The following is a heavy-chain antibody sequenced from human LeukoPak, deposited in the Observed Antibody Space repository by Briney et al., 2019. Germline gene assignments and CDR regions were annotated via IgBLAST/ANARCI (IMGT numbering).Heavy chain of an antibody. V-gene: IGHV3-7*01. J-gene: IGHJ4*02. CDR1: GYTFSSYW. CDR2: IKQDGSEK. D-gene: IGHD3-22*01. CDR3: ARDFRVPSYYYDSSGYYSD. Sequence: GGSLRLSCAASGYTFSSYWMSWVRQAPGKGLEWVANIKQDGSEKYYVDSVKGRFTISRDNAKNSLYLQMNSLRAEDTAVYYCARDFRVPSYYYDSSGYYSDWGQGTLVTVSS.